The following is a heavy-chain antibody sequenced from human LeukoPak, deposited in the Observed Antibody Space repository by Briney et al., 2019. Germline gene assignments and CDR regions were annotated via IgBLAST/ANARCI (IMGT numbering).Heavy chain of an antibody. CDR2: IRYDGSNK. Sequence: GGSLRLSCAACGFTFSSYGMHGLRQAPGEGLEGVAFIRYDGSNKYYVDSVKGRFTISRDNSKNSLYLQMNSLRAEDTAVYYCAKDETATKSCFDYWGQGTLVTVSS. CDR3: AKDETATKSCFDY. D-gene: IGHD5-24*01. CDR1: GFTFSSYG. V-gene: IGHV3-30*02. J-gene: IGHJ4*02.